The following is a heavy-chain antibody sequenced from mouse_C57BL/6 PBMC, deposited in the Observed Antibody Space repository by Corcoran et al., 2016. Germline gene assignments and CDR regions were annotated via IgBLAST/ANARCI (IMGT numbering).Heavy chain of an antibody. CDR3: ARREDFYDGYTYYAMDY. J-gene: IGHJ4*01. D-gene: IGHD2-3*01. V-gene: IGHV1-84*01. CDR2: IYPGSGNT. CDR1: GYTFTDYY. Sequence: QIQLQQSGPELVKPGASVKISCKASGYTFTDYYINWVKQRPGQGLEWIGWIYPGSGNTKYNEKFKGKATLTVDTSSSTAYMQLSSLTSEDSAVYFCARREDFYDGYTYYAMDYWGQGTSVTVSS.